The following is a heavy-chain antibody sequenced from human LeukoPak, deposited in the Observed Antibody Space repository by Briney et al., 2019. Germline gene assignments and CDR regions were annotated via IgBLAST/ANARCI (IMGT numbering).Heavy chain of an antibody. CDR3: AEQAWVIVVVRPYYYYGMDV. Sequence: PGGSLRLSCAASGFTFSSYAMSWVRQAPGKGLEWVSAISGSGGSTYYADSVKGRFTISRDNSKNTLYLQMNSLRAEDAAVYYCAEQAWVIVVVRPYYYYGMDVWGQGTTVTVSS. CDR1: GFTFSSYA. V-gene: IGHV3-23*01. J-gene: IGHJ6*02. CDR2: ISGSGGST. D-gene: IGHD3-22*01.